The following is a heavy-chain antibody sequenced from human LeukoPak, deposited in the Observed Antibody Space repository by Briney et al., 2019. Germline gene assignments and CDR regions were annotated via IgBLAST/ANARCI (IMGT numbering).Heavy chain of an antibody. CDR1: GGSFSGYY. J-gene: IGHJ6*03. V-gene: IGHV4-34*01. Sequence: SETLSLTCAVYGGSFSGYYWSWIRQPPGKGLEWIGEINHSGSTNYNPSLKSRVTISVDTSKNQFSLKLSSVTAADTAVYYCARGYSSGWYPKYYYYYYMDVWGKGTTVTISS. CDR2: INHSGST. D-gene: IGHD6-19*01. CDR3: ARGYSSGWYPKYYYYYYMDV.